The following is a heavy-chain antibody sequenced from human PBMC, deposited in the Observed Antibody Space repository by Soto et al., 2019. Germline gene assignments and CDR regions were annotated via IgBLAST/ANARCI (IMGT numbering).Heavy chain of an antibody. CDR1: GASISSPSYY. CDR2: FYFSGST. V-gene: IGHV4-39*01. D-gene: IGHD1-1*01. CDR3: ARHRRATQSEETWFDP. Sequence: QLQLQESGPGLMKPSETLSLTCTVSGASISSPSYYWAWIRQPPGKGLEWIGSFYFSGSTYYNPSVESRVTIDVDTSINQVSLKLTSVTAADTAMYFCARHRRATQSEETWFDPWGQGTLVTVSS. J-gene: IGHJ5*02.